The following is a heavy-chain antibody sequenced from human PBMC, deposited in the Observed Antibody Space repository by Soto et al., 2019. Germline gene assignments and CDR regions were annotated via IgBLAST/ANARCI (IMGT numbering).Heavy chain of an antibody. CDR2: INPKSGGT. J-gene: IGHJ4*02. D-gene: IGHD5-12*01. Sequence: ASVKVSCKATGYTFSGYYMHWVRQAPGQGLEWMGWINPKSGGTYYLQKFQGRVTMTRDTSISSAYMELSRLSFDDTATYYCARGNSGDDDESDYWGQGTPVTVSS. CDR3: ARGNSGDDDESDY. CDR1: GYTFSGYY. V-gene: IGHV1-2*02.